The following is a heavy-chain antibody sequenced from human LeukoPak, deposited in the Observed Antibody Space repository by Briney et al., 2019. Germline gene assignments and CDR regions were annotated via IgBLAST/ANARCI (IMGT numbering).Heavy chain of an antibody. CDR3: ARDKSAGADTGSSFYY. V-gene: IGHV3-7*03. J-gene: IGHJ4*02. D-gene: IGHD3-10*01. CDR1: GFTFSNYW. CDR2: IKQDGSEK. Sequence: GGSLRLSCAASGFTFSNYWMTWVRQAPGKGLEWVASIKQDGSEKYYVDSVKGRFTFSRDNAKNSLYLQMDSLRAEDTAVYYCARDKSAGADTGSSFYYWGQGALVTVSS.